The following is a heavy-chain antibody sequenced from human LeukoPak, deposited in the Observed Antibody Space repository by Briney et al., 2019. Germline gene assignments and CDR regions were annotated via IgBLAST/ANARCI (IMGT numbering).Heavy chain of an antibody. CDR2: IKQDGSEK. CDR3: VRRYMATSAEDFDY. J-gene: IGHJ4*02. D-gene: IGHD3-16*02. CDR1: GFTLISYR. Sequence: HPGRSLRLSCAASGFTLISYRMTWVRRAPGKGLEWVANIKQDGSEKYYVDSVKGRFTISRDNAKNSLYLQMNGLRAEDTAVYYCVRRYMATSAEDFDYWGQGTLVTVFS. V-gene: IGHV3-7*01.